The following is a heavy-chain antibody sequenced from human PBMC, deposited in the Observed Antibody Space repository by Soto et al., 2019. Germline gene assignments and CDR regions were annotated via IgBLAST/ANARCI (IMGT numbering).Heavy chain of an antibody. CDR1: GGSISSSSYY. CDR2: IYYSGST. J-gene: IGHJ6*02. V-gene: IGHV4-39*01. CDR3: RRDDYYGMDV. Sequence: SETLSLTCTVSGGSISSSSYYWGWIRQPPGKGLEWIGSIYYSGSTYYNPSLKSRVTISVDTSKNQFSLKLSSVTAADTAVYYCRRDDYYGMDVWGQGTTVTVSS.